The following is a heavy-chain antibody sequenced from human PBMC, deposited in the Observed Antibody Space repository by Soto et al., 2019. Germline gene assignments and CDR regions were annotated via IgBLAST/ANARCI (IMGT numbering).Heavy chain of an antibody. J-gene: IGHJ6*02. Sequence: GASVKVSCKSSGYSFPRYGISWVRQAPGQGLEWMGWISTYNDNGKYAQKFQGRVTMTTDTSTSTAYMELRSLTSDDTAVYYCARYGGGVLRYFDWLPSDGMDVWGQGTTVTVSS. V-gene: IGHV1-18*01. CDR1: GYSFPRYG. CDR3: ARYGGGVLRYFDWLPSDGMDV. D-gene: IGHD3-9*01. CDR2: ISTYNDNG.